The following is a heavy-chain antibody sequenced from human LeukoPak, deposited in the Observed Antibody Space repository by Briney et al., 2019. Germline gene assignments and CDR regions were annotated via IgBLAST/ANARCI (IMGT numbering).Heavy chain of an antibody. J-gene: IGHJ4*02. Sequence: PGGSLRLSCAASGFTFSSNAMHWVRQAPGKGLEWVAIISYDGSNKYYADSVKGRFTISRDKSKNTLYLQMNSLRGEDTAVYYCARCAAAGRIVATFDYWGQGTLVTVSS. D-gene: IGHD5-12*01. V-gene: IGHV3-30*04. CDR2: ISYDGSNK. CDR1: GFTFSSNA. CDR3: ARCAAAGRIVATFDY.